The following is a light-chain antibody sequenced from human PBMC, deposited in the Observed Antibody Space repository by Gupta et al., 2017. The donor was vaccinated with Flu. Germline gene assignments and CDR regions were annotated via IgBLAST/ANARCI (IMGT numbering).Light chain of an antibody. Sequence: VTISCTGSSSNIGAGYDVHWYQQLPGTAPQLLIYGNSNRPSGVPDRFSGAKSGTSASLASTGLQAEDEADYYGQSYDSSLSEEVFGGGTKLTVL. CDR3: QSYDSSLSEEV. CDR1: SSNIGAGYD. V-gene: IGLV1-40*01. CDR2: GNS. J-gene: IGLJ3*02.